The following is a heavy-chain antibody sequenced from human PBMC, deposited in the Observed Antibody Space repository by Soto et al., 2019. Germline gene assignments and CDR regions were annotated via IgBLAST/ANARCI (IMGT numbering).Heavy chain of an antibody. Sequence: EVQLVESGGGLVQSGRSLRLSCAASGFTFDDYAMHWVRQAPGKGLEWVSSISWNSGSIAYEDSVKGRFTISRDNAKNSLFLQMSSLRPEDTALYYCAKALDYDSSGYYYFDYWGQGTLVTVSS. D-gene: IGHD3-22*01. V-gene: IGHV3-9*01. CDR3: AKALDYDSSGYYYFDY. CDR2: ISWNSGSI. CDR1: GFTFDDYA. J-gene: IGHJ4*02.